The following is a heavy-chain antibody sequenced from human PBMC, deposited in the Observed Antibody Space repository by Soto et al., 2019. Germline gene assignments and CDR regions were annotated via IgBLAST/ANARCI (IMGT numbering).Heavy chain of an antibody. D-gene: IGHD3-10*01. J-gene: IGHJ6*02. CDR1: GFTFSSSA. Sequence: QVQLVESGGGVVQPGRSLRLSCAASGFTFSSSAMHWVRQAPGKGLEWVAVISYDGSNKYYADSVKGRFTISRDNSKNTLYLQMNSLRAEDTAVYYCARGSSYYGSGSYLVYYYYGMDVWGQGTTVTVSS. V-gene: IGHV3-30-3*01. CDR2: ISYDGSNK. CDR3: ARGSSYYGSGSYLVYYYYGMDV.